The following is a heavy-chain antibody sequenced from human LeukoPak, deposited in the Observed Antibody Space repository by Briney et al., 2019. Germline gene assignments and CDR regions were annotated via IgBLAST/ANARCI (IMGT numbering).Heavy chain of an antibody. CDR3: AKSLRFEDYTNLPFDY. V-gene: IGHV3-23*01. CDR1: GGSFSGYY. J-gene: IGHJ4*02. Sequence: ETLSLTCAVYGGSFSGYYWSWIRQPPGKGLEWVSAISRTGGSTYYADSVKGRFTISRDNSKNTLYLQMNSLRAEDTAVYYCAKSLRFEDYTNLPFDYWGQGTLVTVSS. D-gene: IGHD3-10*01. CDR2: ISRTGGST.